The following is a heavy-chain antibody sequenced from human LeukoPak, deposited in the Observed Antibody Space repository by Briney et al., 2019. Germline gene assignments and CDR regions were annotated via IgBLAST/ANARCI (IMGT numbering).Heavy chain of an antibody. CDR1: GGSISSSSSY. Sequence: SETLSLTCTVSGGSISSSSSYWGWIRLPPGRGLGWLGSIYYSGSTYYNPSLRSRVTISVDTSKNQFSLKLSSVTAADTAVYYCARSRVILDYDYYMDGWGKGTTVTVSS. D-gene: IGHD2/OR15-2a*01. V-gene: IGHV4-39*01. CDR3: ARSRVILDYDYYMDG. CDR2: IYYSGST. J-gene: IGHJ6*03.